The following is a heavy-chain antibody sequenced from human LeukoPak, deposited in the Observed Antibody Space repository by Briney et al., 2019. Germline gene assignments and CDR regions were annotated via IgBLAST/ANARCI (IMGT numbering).Heavy chain of an antibody. CDR1: GYTFTSYD. D-gene: IGHD3-3*01. V-gene: IGHV1-8*03. CDR3: ARGGDLYDFWSGYYNP. Sequence: GASVKVSCKASGYTFTSYDINWVRQATGQGLEWMGWMNPNSGNTGYAQKFQGRVTITRNTSISTAYMGLSSLRSKDTAVYYCARGGDLYDFWSGYYNPWGQGTLVTVSS. J-gene: IGHJ5*02. CDR2: MNPNSGNT.